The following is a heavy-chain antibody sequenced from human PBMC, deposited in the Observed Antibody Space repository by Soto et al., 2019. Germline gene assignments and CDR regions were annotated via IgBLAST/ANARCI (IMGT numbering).Heavy chain of an antibody. J-gene: IGHJ5*02. CDR1: GGSISSGDYS. CDR2: IYYGGST. Sequence: PSETLSLTCAVSGGSISSGDYSWNWIRQPPGKGLEWIGYIYYGGSTYYNPSLQSRVTMSVDRSRNQFSLKLSSVTAADTAIYTCARNPTYYSWFAPWGQGTLVTVSS. V-gene: IGHV4-30-2*01. D-gene: IGHD4-4*01. CDR3: ARNPTYYSWFAP.